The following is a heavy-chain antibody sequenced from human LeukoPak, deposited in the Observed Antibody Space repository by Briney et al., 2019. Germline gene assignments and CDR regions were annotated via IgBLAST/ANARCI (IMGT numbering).Heavy chain of an antibody. CDR1: GYTFTGYY. J-gene: IGHJ5*01. CDR2: INPNSGVT. V-gene: IGHV1-2*02. CDR3: ARQADNNWFDS. Sequence: ASVKVSCKSSGYTFTGYYMHWVRQAPGQGLEWMGWINPNSGVTKYAQKFQGRVAMTRDTSISTAYLELNRLSSDASAVFYCARQADNNWFDSWGQRTLVTVSS. D-gene: IGHD2-15*01.